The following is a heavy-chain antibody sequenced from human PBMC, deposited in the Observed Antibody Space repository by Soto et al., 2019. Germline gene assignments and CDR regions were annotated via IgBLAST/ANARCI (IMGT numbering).Heavy chain of an antibody. D-gene: IGHD7-27*01. J-gene: IGHJ3*02. CDR3: ASSVLTGEGGAFDI. CDR1: GYTFTGYY. Sequence: ASVKVSCKASGYTFTGYYMHWVRQAPGQGLEWMGWINPNSGGTNYAQKFQGWVTMTRDTSISTAYMELSRLRSDDTAVYYCASSVLTGEGGAFDIWGQGTMVTVSS. V-gene: IGHV1-2*04. CDR2: INPNSGGT.